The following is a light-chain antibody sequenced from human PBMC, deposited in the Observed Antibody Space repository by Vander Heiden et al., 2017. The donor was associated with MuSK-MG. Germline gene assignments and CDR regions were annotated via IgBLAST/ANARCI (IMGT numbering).Light chain of an antibody. CDR1: RSILGGAY. J-gene: IGLJ3*02. V-gene: IGLV1-47*01. CDR3: ASWDDRRSGPV. Sequence: SVLTQPPTPSQPPGQGVTLSCYGSRSILGGAYVYWFQQFPGRAPKLLINRSDQRHSGVPERFSGSKSGTSASVATSGLRAEEAADYYCASWDDRRSGPVFGGGTKVTVL. CDR2: RSD.